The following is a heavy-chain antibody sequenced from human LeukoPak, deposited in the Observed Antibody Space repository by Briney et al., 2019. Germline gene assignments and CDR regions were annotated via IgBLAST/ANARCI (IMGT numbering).Heavy chain of an antibody. J-gene: IGHJ6*02. CDR2: ISSSGSTI. V-gene: IGHV3-48*01. D-gene: IGHD2-2*01. Sequence: PGGSLRLSCAASGFTFSSHSMNWVRQAPGKGLEWVSYISSSGSTIYYADSVKGRFTISRDNAKNSLYLQMNSLRAEDTALYYCARRYQLPYYYYYGMDVWGQGTTVTVSS. CDR1: GFTFSSHS. CDR3: ARRYQLPYYYYYGMDV.